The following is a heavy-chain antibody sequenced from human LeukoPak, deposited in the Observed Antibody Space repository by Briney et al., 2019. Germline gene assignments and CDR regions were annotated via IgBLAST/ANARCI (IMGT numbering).Heavy chain of an antibody. J-gene: IGHJ4*02. CDR2: INPNSGGT. CDR3: ARGPNSGAIVVVITGDY. D-gene: IGHD3-22*01. Sequence: GASVKVSCKASGYTFTGYYMHWVRQAPGQGLEWMGWINPNSGGTNYAQKFQGRVTMTRDTSISTAYMELSRLRSDDTAVYYCARGPNSGAIVVVITGDYWGRGTLVTVSS. V-gene: IGHV1-2*02. CDR1: GYTFTGYY.